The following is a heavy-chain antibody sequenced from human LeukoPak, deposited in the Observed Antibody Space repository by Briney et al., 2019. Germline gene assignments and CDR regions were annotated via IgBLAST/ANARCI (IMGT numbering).Heavy chain of an antibody. V-gene: IGHV3-74*01. D-gene: IGHD4-17*01. CDR2: INSDGRST. CDR1: GFTFSNYR. J-gene: IGHJ3*02. CDR3: VRDRAVSPFPPDAFDM. Sequence: PGGSLRLSCAASGFTFSNYRMHWVRQAPGKGLVWVSRINSDGRSTKYADSVKGRFTISRDNAKNTLYLQMDSLRAEDTAVYYCVRDRAVSPFPPDAFDMWGQGTMVTVAS.